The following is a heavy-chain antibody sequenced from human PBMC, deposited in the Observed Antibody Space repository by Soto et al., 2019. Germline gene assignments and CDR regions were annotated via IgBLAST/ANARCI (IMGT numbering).Heavy chain of an antibody. D-gene: IGHD3-22*01. CDR1: GGSISSGDYY. J-gene: IGHJ1*01. V-gene: IGHV4-30-4*01. CDR3: GRELHYYDSSGYDYGYFQH. Sequence: QVQLQESGPGLVKPSQTLSLTCTVSGGSISSGDYYWSWIRQPPGKGLDWIGYIYYSGSTYYNPSLKSRVTIAVDTSKNQFSLKLSSVTEADAAVYYCGRELHYYDSSGYDYGYFQHWGQGTLVTVSS. CDR2: IYYSGST.